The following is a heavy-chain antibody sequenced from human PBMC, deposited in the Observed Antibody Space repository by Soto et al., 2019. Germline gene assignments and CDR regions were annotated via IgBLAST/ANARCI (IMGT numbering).Heavy chain of an antibody. CDR3: VKETVAGGFGRFDC. J-gene: IGHJ4*02. CDR1: GFTFSSYA. V-gene: IGHV3-64D*08. D-gene: IGHD6-19*01. Sequence: PGGSLRLSCSASGFTFSSYAMHWVRQAPGKGLEYVSAISSNGGNTHYADTVKGRFTISRDNSKNTLYLQMSSLRAEDTAVYYCVKETVAGGFGRFDCLGQGTLVTVSS. CDR2: ISSNGGNT.